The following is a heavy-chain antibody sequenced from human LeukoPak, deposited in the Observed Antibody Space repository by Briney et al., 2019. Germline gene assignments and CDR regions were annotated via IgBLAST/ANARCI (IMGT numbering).Heavy chain of an antibody. CDR1: GFTFSSSG. J-gene: IGHJ4*02. V-gene: IGHV3-30*18. CDR3: AKEYCSNSVCHSLDY. CDR2: ISYDGSNK. D-gene: IGHD2-8*01. Sequence: GGSLRLSCAASGFTFSSSGMHWVRQAPGKGREWVAVISYDGSNKYYADSVKGRFTFSRDNSKNTLYLQMNSQRAEDTAVYYCAKEYCSNSVCHSLDYWGQGTLVTVSS.